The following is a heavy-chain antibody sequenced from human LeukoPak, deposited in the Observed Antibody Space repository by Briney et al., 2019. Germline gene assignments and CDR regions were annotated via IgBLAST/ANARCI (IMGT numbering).Heavy chain of an antibody. CDR3: ARDWYSSSSGYYYYMDV. Sequence: ASVKVSCKTSGYTFTSYYMHWVRQAPGQGLEWMGIINPSGGSTSYAQKFQGRVTMTRDTSTSTVYMELSSLRSDDTAVYYCARDWYSSSSGYYYYMDVWGKGTTVTVSS. D-gene: IGHD6-6*01. CDR1: GYTFTSYY. J-gene: IGHJ6*03. V-gene: IGHV1-46*01. CDR2: INPSGGST.